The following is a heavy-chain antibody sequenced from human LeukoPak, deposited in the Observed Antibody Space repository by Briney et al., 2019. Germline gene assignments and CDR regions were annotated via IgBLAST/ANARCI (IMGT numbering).Heavy chain of an antibody. Sequence: GGSLRLSCAASGFTFSSYAMHWVRQAPGKGLEWVAVISYDGSNKYYADSVKGRFTISRDNSKNTLYLQMNSLRAEDTAVYYCASSRLLLTRRYFDWPFDYWGQGTLVTVSS. CDR2: ISYDGSNK. CDR3: ASSRLLLTRRYFDWPFDY. V-gene: IGHV3-30*04. J-gene: IGHJ4*02. CDR1: GFTFSSYA. D-gene: IGHD3-9*01.